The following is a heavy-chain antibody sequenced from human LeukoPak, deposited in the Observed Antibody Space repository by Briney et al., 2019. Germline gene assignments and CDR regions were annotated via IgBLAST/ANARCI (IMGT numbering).Heavy chain of an antibody. Sequence: ASVKVSCKASGYTFTNYYMHWVRQAPGQGLEWMGIINPSGGSTSYAQKFQGRVTMTEDTSTDTAYMELSSLRSEDTAVYYCATGPSVYYFGIWGQGTMVTVSS. CDR3: ATGPSVYYFGI. D-gene: IGHD3-10*01. CDR2: INPSGGST. J-gene: IGHJ3*02. V-gene: IGHV1-46*01. CDR1: GYTFTNYY.